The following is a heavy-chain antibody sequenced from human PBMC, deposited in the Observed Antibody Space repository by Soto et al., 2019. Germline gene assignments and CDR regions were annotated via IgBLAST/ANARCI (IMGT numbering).Heavy chain of an antibody. CDR2: ISYDGSNK. CDR3: ARDNAVLRFLEWLSDHFDY. J-gene: IGHJ4*02. CDR1: GFTFSSYA. D-gene: IGHD3-3*01. V-gene: IGHV3-30-3*01. Sequence: AGGSLSLSCAASGFTFSSYAMHWVRPAPGKGLEWVAVISYDGSNKYYADSVKGRFTISRDNSKNTLYLQMNSLRAEDTAVYYCARDNAVLRFLEWLSDHFDYWGQGTLVTVSS.